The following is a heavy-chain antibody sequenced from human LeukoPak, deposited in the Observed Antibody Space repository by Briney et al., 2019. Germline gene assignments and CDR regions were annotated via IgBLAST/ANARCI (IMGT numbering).Heavy chain of an antibody. J-gene: IGHJ5*02. CDR3: AKSPLEYCSRGASCYLYYDH. V-gene: IGHV3-23*01. CDR1: GFTFSSYA. CDR2: INDNGGIT. Sequence: QTGGSLRLSCAASGFTFSSYAMSWVRQAPERGLEWVSSINDNGGITYYEDSVKGRFTISRDNSQNTLYLQMHSLRGEDTAVYYCAKSPLEYCSRGASCYLYYDHWGQGTLVTVSS. D-gene: IGHD2-15*01.